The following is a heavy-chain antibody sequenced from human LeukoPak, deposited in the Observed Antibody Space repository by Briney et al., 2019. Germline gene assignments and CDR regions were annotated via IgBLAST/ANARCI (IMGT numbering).Heavy chain of an antibody. Sequence: PSETLSLTCAVYGGSFSGYYWSWIRQPPGKGLEWIGEINDSESTNYNPSLKSRVTISVDTSKKQFSLKLSSVTAADTAIYYCARETAAAVSFIAINDYWGQGTLVTVSS. V-gene: IGHV4-34*01. D-gene: IGHD6-25*01. CDR3: ARETAAAVSFIAINDY. CDR1: GGSFSGYY. CDR2: INDSEST. J-gene: IGHJ4*02.